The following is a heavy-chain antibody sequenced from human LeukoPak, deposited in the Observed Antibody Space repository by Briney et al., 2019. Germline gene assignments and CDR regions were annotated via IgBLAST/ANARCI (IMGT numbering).Heavy chain of an antibody. Sequence: QPGGSLRLSCAASGFTFSSYAMHWVRQAPGKGLEWVAVISYDGSNKYYADSVKGRFTISRDNSKNTLYLQMNSLRAEDTAVYYCAREALPEYSSSSFDYWGQGTLVTVSS. J-gene: IGHJ4*02. D-gene: IGHD6-6*01. CDR1: GFTFSSYA. CDR3: AREALPEYSSSSFDY. V-gene: IGHV3-30-3*01. CDR2: ISYDGSNK.